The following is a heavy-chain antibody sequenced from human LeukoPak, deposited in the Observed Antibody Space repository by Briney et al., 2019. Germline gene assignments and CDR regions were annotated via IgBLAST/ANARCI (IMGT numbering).Heavy chain of an antibody. CDR1: GFTFSDYY. J-gene: IGHJ4*02. CDR3: ARDSYYDFWSGYYPIDY. CDR2: ISSSGSTI. V-gene: IGHV3-11*04. Sequence: GGSLRLSCAASGFTFSDYYMSWIRQAPGKGLEWVSYISSSGSTIYYADSVKGRFTISRDNAKNSLYLQMNSLRAEDTAVYYCARDSYYDFWSGYYPIDYWGQGTLVTVSS. D-gene: IGHD3-3*01.